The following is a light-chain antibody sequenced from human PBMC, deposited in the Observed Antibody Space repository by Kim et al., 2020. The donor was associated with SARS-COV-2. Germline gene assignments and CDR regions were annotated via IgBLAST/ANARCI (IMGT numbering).Light chain of an antibody. CDR2: DVS. CDR3: QQNDNFPIT. V-gene: IGKV1-33*01. CDR1: QVIRKF. Sequence: ASVGDRVTITCQATQVIRKFLNWYQQRPGKAPELLIYDVSNLQTGVPSRFRGSGSGTHFTLTITSLQPEDVATYYCQQNDNFPITFGQGTRLDIK. J-gene: IGKJ5*01.